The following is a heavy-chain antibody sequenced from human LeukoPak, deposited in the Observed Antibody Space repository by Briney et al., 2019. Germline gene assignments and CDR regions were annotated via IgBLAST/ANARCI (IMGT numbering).Heavy chain of an antibody. Sequence: PGGSLRLSCAASGFTFSSYAMHWVRQAPGKGLEWVAVISYDGSNKYYADSVKGRFTISRDNSKNTLYLQMNSLRAEDTAVYYCATDMVRGVTGFDYWGQGTLVTVSS. V-gene: IGHV3-30-3*01. D-gene: IGHD3-10*01. CDR1: GFTFSSYA. CDR3: ATDMVRGVTGFDY. J-gene: IGHJ4*02. CDR2: ISYDGSNK.